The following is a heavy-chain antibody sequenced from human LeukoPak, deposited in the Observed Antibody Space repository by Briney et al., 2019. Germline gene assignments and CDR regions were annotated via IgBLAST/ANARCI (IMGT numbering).Heavy chain of an antibody. Sequence: PGGSLRLSCAASGFTFSNAWMSWVRQAPGKGLEWVGRIKSKTDGGTTDYAAPVKGRFTISRDDSKNTLYLQMNSLKTEDTAVYYCTTDFQHSTFGGVIVTLDYWGQGTLVTVSS. CDR1: GFTFSNAW. D-gene: IGHD3-16*02. CDR2: IKSKTDGGTT. CDR3: TTDFQHSTFGGVIVTLDY. V-gene: IGHV3-15*01. J-gene: IGHJ4*02.